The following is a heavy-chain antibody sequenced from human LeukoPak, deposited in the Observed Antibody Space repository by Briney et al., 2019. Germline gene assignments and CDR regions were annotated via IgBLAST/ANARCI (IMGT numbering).Heavy chain of an antibody. V-gene: IGHV4-39*01. CDR3: ARVRDSKLQLYYFDY. CDR1: GGSISSSSYY. D-gene: IGHD3-10*01. Sequence: SETLSLTRTVSGGSISSSSYYWGWIRQPPGKGLEWIGSIYYSGSTYYNPSLKSRVTISVDTSKNQFSLKLSSVTAADTAVYYCARVRDSKLQLYYFDYWGQGTLVTVSS. J-gene: IGHJ4*02. CDR2: IYYSGST.